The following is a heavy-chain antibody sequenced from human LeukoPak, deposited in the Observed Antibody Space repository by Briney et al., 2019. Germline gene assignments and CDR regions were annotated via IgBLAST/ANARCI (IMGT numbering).Heavy chain of an antibody. D-gene: IGHD4-17*01. CDR3: AKDRADNGDRLRFDP. CDR1: GFSLSTYA. V-gene: IGHV3-23*01. Sequence: QPGGSLRLSCAASGFSLSTYAMSWVRQAPGKGPEWVSAISGAGGRTYYADSVKGRFTISRDNSKNTLYLQMDNLRAEDTAVYYCAKDRADNGDRLRFDPWGQGTLVTVSS. J-gene: IGHJ5*02. CDR2: ISGAGGRT.